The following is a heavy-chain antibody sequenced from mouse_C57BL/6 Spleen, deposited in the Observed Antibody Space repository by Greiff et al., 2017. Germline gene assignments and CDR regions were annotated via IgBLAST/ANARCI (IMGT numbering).Heavy chain of an antibody. V-gene: IGHV1-55*01. J-gene: IGHJ1*03. CDR1: GYTFTSYW. CDR3: ARVVTTVVVHWYFDV. D-gene: IGHD1-1*01. Sequence: QVQLKQPGAELVKPGASVKMSCKASGYTFTSYWITWVKQRPGQGLEWIGDIYPGSGSTNYNEKFKSKATLTVDTSSSTAYMQLSSLTSEDSAVYYCARVVTTVVVHWYFDVWGTGTTVTVSS. CDR2: IYPGSGST.